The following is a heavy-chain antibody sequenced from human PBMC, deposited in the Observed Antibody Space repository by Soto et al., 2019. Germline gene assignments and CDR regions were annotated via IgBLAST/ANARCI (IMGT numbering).Heavy chain of an antibody. CDR1: GGSISSYY. V-gene: IGHV4-59*12. Sequence: SETLSVTCTVSGGSISSYYWSWIRQPPGKGLEWIGYTYYSGSTNYNPSLKSRVTISVDTSKNQFSLKLSSVTAADTAVYYCARAYTGGDSYSWYYFDYWGPGTLVTVSS. CDR2: TYYSGST. J-gene: IGHJ4*02. CDR3: ARAYTGGDSYSWYYFDY. D-gene: IGHD6-13*01.